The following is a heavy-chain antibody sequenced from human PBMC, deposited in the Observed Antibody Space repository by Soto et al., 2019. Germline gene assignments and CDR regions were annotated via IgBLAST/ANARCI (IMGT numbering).Heavy chain of an antibody. D-gene: IGHD2-15*01. CDR1: GFTFSSYA. J-gene: IGHJ4*02. CDR2: ISYDGSNK. CDR3: ARDQCSGGSCYPPGPDY. Sequence: LRLSCAASGFTFSSYAMHWVRQAPGKGLEWVAVISYDGSNKYYADSVKGRFTISRDNSKNTLYLQMNSLRAEDTAVYYCARDQCSGGSCYPPGPDYWGQGTLVTVSS. V-gene: IGHV3-30-3*01.